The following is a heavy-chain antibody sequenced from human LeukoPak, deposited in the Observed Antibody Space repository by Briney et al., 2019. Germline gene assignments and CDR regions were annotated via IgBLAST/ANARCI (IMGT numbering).Heavy chain of an antibody. CDR3: ARDGYCSGGSCPVPDYYYGMDV. CDR2: ISAYNGNT. CDR1: GYTFTSYG. J-gene: IGHJ6*02. D-gene: IGHD2-15*01. V-gene: IGHV1-18*01. Sequence: ASVKVSCKASGYTFTSYGISRVRQAPGQGLEWMGWISAYNGNTNYAQKLQGRVTMTTDTSTSTAYMELRSLRSDDTAVYFCARDGYCSGGSCPVPDYYYGMDVWGQGTTVTVSS.